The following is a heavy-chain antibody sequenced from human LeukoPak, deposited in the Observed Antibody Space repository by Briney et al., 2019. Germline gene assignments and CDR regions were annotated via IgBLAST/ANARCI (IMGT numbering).Heavy chain of an antibody. J-gene: IGHJ4*02. CDR2: IIPILGIA. CDR1: GGTFSSYA. D-gene: IGHD6-13*01. CDR3: ARDLEQQPADY. Sequence: GASVKVSCKASGGTFSSYAISWVRQAPGQGLEWMGRIIPILGIANYAQKFQGRVTITADKSTSTAYMELSSLRSEDTAVYYCARDLEQQPADYWGQGTLVTVSS. V-gene: IGHV1-69*04.